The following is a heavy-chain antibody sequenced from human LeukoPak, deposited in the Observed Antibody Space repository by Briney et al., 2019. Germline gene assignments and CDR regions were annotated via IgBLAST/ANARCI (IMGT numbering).Heavy chain of an antibody. V-gene: IGHV4-39*01. D-gene: IGHD2-15*01. CDR3: ARQLVELGYCSGGSCYPEYFQH. CDR2: IYYSGST. CDR1: GGSISSSSYY. Sequence: SGTLSLTCTVSGGSISSSSYYWGWFRQPPGTGLEWIGSIYYSGSTYYNPPLKSRVTISVDTSKNQFSLKLSSVTAADTAVYYCARQLVELGYCSGGSCYPEYFQHWGQGTLVTVSS. J-gene: IGHJ1*01.